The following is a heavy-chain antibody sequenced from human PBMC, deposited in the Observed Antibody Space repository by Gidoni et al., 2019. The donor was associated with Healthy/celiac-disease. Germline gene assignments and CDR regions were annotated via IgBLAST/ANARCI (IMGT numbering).Heavy chain of an antibody. CDR3: ARDRAGATFDY. J-gene: IGHJ4*02. Sequence: EVQLVASGGGLVQPGGSLRLSCAASGFTFSSYWMSWVRQAPGKGLEWVANIKQDGGEIYYVDSVKGRFSISRDNAKNSLYLQMNSLRAEDTAVYYCARDRAGATFDYWGQGTLVTVSS. D-gene: IGHD1-26*01. CDR1: GFTFSSYW. V-gene: IGHV3-7*01. CDR2: IKQDGGEI.